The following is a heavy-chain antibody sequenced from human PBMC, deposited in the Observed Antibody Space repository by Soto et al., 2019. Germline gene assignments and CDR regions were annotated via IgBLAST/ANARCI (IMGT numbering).Heavy chain of an antibody. CDR3: ARDSGGIVLEPAAMRSSDY. CDR2: IYYSGST. J-gene: IGHJ4*02. V-gene: IGHV4-30-4*02. Sequence: ASETLSLTCTVSGGSISSGDYYWSWIRQPPGKGLEWIGYIYYSGSTYYNPSLKSRVTISVDTSKNQFSLKLSSVTAADTAVFYCARDSGGIVLEPAAMRSSDYWSQG. D-gene: IGHD2-2*01. CDR1: GGSISSGDYY.